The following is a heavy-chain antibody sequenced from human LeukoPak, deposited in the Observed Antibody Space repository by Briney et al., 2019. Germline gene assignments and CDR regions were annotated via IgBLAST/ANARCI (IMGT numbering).Heavy chain of an antibody. J-gene: IGHJ3*02. CDR2: IFHSGST. V-gene: IGHV4-39*01. CDR1: GGSIGSSNSY. D-gene: IGHD5-12*01. CDR3: AAESGYGAFDI. Sequence: SETLSLTCIVSGGSIGSSNSYWGWIRQPPGKGLEWIASIFHSGSTYYNPSLRSRVAISVDTSKNQFSLKLSSVTAADTAVYYCAAESGYGAFDIWGQGTMVTVSS.